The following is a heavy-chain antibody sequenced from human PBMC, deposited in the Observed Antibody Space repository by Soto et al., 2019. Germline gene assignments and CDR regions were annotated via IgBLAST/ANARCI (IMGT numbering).Heavy chain of an antibody. CDR3: ARDEGGGNPPYMDD. CDR1: GGSLSSGCYS. D-gene: IGHD2-15*01. V-gene: IGHV4-31*03. J-gene: IGHJ6*02. CDR2: IYYSGST. Sequence: SETLSPTCPLSGGSLSSGCYSWGWLRHKPGKGLEWIGYIYYSGSTYYNPSVKSRVTISVDTSKNQFSLKLSSVTAADTAVYYCARDEGGGNPPYMDDWGQGTTVTVSS.